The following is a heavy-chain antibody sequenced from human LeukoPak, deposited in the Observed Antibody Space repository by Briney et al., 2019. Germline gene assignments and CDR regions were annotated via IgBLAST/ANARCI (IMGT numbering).Heavy chain of an antibody. CDR3: TTDSGRGLHYYDSSGYYSG. CDR1: GFTFSSYW. J-gene: IGHJ4*02. V-gene: IGHV3-7*01. D-gene: IGHD3-22*01. Sequence: PGGSLRLSCAASGFTFSSYWMSWVRQAPGKGLEWVANIKQDGSEKYYVDSVKGRFTISRGNAKKSLYLQMNSLRAEDTAVYYCTTDSGRGLHYYDSSGYYSGWGQGTLVTVSS. CDR2: IKQDGSEK.